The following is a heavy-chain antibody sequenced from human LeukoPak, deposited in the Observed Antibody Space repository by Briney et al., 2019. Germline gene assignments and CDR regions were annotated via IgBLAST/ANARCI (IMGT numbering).Heavy chain of an antibody. CDR3: ARGRRGSSSKTRPYFDY. J-gene: IGHJ4*02. D-gene: IGHD6-6*01. CDR1: GGSISSYY. CDR2: IYYSGST. Sequence: PSETLSLTRTVSGGSISSYYCSWIRQPPGKGLEWIGYIYYSGSTNYNPSLKSRVTISVDTSKNQFSLKLSSVTAADTAVYYCARGRRGSSSKTRPYFDYWGQGTLVTVSS. V-gene: IGHV4-59*12.